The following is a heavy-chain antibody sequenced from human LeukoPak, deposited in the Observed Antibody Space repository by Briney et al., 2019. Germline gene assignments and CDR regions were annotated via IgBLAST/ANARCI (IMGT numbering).Heavy chain of an antibody. CDR1: GFTFSSHS. J-gene: IGHJ4*02. Sequence: GGSLRLSCVASGFTFSSHSLNWVRQAPGRGLEWVSHIRSSSGTTYYADAVKGRFTISRDNAKNSLYLQMNSLRVEDTAVYYCARDLGATIFDFDYWGQGTLVTVSS. D-gene: IGHD1-26*01. CDR3: ARDLGATIFDFDY. CDR2: IRSSSGTT. V-gene: IGHV3-48*01.